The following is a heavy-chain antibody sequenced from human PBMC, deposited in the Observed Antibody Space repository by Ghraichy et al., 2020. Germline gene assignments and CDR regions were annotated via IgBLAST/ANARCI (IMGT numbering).Heavy chain of an antibody. CDR2: IYYSGRT. D-gene: IGHD3-3*01. Sequence: SETLSLTCTVSGGSVSRGSHYWIWIRQPPGKGLDWIGYIYYSGRTNSNPSLKRRVTISVDTSKNQFSLKLSSVTAADTAVYYCARDSTGELRFLEGAGLGICGLGKMDTVSS. J-gene: IGHJ3*02. CDR1: GGSVSRGSHY. CDR3: ARDSTGELRFLEGAGLGI. V-gene: IGHV4-61*01.